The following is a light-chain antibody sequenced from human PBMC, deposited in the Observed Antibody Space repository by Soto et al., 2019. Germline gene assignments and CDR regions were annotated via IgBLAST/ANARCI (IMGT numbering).Light chain of an antibody. J-gene: IGLJ3*02. V-gene: IGLV2-8*01. CDR2: EVT. CDR3: TSYVGSDIWV. Sequence: QSALTQPPSASGSPGQSVTISCTGTSSDVGAYKYVSWYQRYPGKAPKLMIYEVTKRPSGVPDRFSGSKSGNTASLTVSGLQAEDEADYYCTSYVGSDIWVFGGGTEVTVL. CDR1: SSDVGAYKY.